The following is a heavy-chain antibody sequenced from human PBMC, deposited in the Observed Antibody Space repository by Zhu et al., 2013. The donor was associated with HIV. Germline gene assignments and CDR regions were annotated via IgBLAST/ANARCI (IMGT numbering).Heavy chain of an antibody. CDR2: IIPIFGTA. D-gene: IGHD6-19*01. CDR3: ARWSSGIAVAGTGYFDY. V-gene: IGHV1-69*06. Sequence: QVQLVQSGAEVKKPGSSVKVSCKASGGTFSSYAISWVRQAPGQGLEWMGGIIPIFGTANYAQKFQGRVTITADKSTSTAYMELSSPRSEDTAVYYCARWSSGIAVAGTGYFDYWGQGTLVTVSS. CDR1: GGTFSSYA. J-gene: IGHJ4*02.